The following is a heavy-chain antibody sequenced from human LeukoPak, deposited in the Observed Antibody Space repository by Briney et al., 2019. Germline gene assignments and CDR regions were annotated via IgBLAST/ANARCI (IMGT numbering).Heavy chain of an antibody. Sequence: GGSLRLSCAASGFSFSDAWMNWVRQAPGKGLEWVGRIKSKTDGGTTDYAAPVKGRFTISRDDSTNTVYLQMNSLKTEDTAAYYCTSETSNSWSRAPSYYYGLDIWGQGTTVTVSS. J-gene: IGHJ6*02. V-gene: IGHV3-15*01. D-gene: IGHD6-13*01. CDR1: GFSFSDAW. CDR2: IKSKTDGGTT. CDR3: TSETSNSWSRAPSYYYGLDI.